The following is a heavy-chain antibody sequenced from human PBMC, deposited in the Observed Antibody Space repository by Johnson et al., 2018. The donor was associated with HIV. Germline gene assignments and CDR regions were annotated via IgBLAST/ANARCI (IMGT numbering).Heavy chain of an antibody. CDR1: GITFSKAW. D-gene: IGHD1-26*01. V-gene: IGHV3-15*01. J-gene: IGHJ3*02. Sequence: VQLLESGGGLVQPGGSLRLSCVASGITFSKAWMTWVRQAPGKGLEWVGRIKSKSAGGTTDYAAPVKGRFTISRDDSKNTLYLQMNSLKTEDTAVYYCTTEVMEWELQVGWTRAFDIWGQGTMVTVSS. CDR3: TTEVMEWELQVGWTRAFDI. CDR2: IKSKSAGGTT.